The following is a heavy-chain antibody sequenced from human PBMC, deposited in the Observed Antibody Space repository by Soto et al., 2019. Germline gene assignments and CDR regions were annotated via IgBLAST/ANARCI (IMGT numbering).Heavy chain of an antibody. V-gene: IGHV3-48*02. J-gene: IGHJ6*02. CDR2: ISSRSNTI. Sequence: GWSLRLSCAASGFTFKNYNMTWVRQAPGKGLEWLSYISSRSNTIYNADSVKGRFTISRDNAKNSLYLQMHSLRDEDTAVYYCARDCGQGYGMDVWGQGTAVTVSS. CDR1: GFTFKNYN. CDR3: ARDCGQGYGMDV.